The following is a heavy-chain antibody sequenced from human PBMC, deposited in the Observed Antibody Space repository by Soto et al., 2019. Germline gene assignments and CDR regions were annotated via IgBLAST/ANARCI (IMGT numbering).Heavy chain of an antibody. CDR2: VYYIGST. V-gene: IGHV4-59*08. CDR3: ARVYSSGWYYFDY. Sequence: PSEMLSLTCNVSGGPLTTYFWSWIRQPPGKGLEWIGYVYYIGSTNYNPSLQSRVTISVDTSQNQFSLKLSSVTAADTAVYYCARVYSSGWYYFDYWGQGTLVTVSS. D-gene: IGHD6-19*01. J-gene: IGHJ4*02. CDR1: GGPLTTYF.